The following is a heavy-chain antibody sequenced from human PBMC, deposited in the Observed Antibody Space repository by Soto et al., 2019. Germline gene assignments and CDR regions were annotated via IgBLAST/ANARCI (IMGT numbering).Heavy chain of an antibody. CDR2: ISCDGSNK. CDR1: GFTFSSYG. Sequence: QVQLVESGGGVVQPGRSLRLSCAASGFTFSSYGMHWVRQAPGKGLEWVAVISCDGSNKYYADSVKGRFTISRDNSKNKLYLQMNSLRAEDTAVYYCAKDLTFGLLSAAAFDGMDVWGQGTTVTVSS. CDR3: AKDLTFGLLSAAAFDGMDV. D-gene: IGHD6-13*01. J-gene: IGHJ6*02. V-gene: IGHV3-30*18.